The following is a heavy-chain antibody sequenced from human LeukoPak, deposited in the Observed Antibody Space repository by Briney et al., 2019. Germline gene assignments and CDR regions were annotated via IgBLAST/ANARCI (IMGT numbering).Heavy chain of an antibody. D-gene: IGHD4-17*01. CDR3: ARDRQRGLRHGMDV. Sequence: ASVTVSCKASGYTFTGYYMHWVRQAPGQGLEWMGWINPNSGGTNYAQKFQGRVTMTRDTSISTAYMELSRLRSDDTAVYYCARDRQRGLRHGMDVWGQGTTVTVSS. V-gene: IGHV1-2*02. J-gene: IGHJ6*02. CDR1: GYTFTGYY. CDR2: INPNSGGT.